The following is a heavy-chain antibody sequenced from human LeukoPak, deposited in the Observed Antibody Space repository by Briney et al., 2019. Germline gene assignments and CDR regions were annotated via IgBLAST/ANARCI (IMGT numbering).Heavy chain of an antibody. CDR1: GYTFLSYG. Sequence: SVKVSCKASGYTFLSYGISWVRHVPGQGLEWMGGIIPIFGTANYAQKFQGRVTITADKSTSTAYMELSSLRSEDTAVYYCARAGRLGYGDYVYYYYYYMDVWGKGTTVTVSS. CDR3: ARAGRLGYGDYVYYYYYYMDV. V-gene: IGHV1-69*06. D-gene: IGHD4-17*01. J-gene: IGHJ6*03. CDR2: IIPIFGTA.